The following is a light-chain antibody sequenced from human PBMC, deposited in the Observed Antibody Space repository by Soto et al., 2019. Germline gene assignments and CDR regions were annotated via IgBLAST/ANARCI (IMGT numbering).Light chain of an antibody. CDR1: RDISLW. V-gene: IGKV1D-16*01. Sequence: DIQMTQSPSSVSASVVDIVTITCRASRDISLWLGWYQQKPGNAPKLLIYAASSLQSGVPPRFSGSGSRTEFTLTISSLQPDDFATYYCQQYNSYSPLTFGGGTKGDIK. CDR3: QQYNSYSPLT. J-gene: IGKJ4*01. CDR2: AAS.